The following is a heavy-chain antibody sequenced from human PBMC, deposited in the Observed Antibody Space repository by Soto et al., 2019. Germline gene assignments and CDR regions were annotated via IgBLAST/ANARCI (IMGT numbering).Heavy chain of an antibody. CDR1: GLTFGDYA. CDR3: TRASLINYYDSSGYFFFGPSYYYYGMDV. CDR2: IRSKAYGGTT. V-gene: IGHV3-49*03. Sequence: SLILSCTSSGLTFGDYARSWFRQAPGKGLEWVGFIRSKAYGGTTEYAASVKGRFTISRDDSKSIAYLQMNSLKTEDTAVYYCTRASLINYYDSSGYFFFGPSYYYYGMDVWGQGTTVTVSS. D-gene: IGHD3-22*01. J-gene: IGHJ6*02.